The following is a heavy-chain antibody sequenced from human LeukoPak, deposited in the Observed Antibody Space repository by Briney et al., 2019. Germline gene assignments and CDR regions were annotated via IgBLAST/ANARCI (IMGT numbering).Heavy chain of an antibody. Sequence: SQTLSLTCAISGDSVSNNNAAWNWIRQSPSRGLEWLGRTYYRSKWYTDYAVSVSSRITINPDASRNQFSLQLNSVTPEDTAVYYCASSSLRGSDAFDIWGQGTMVTVSS. CDR2: TYYRSKWYT. J-gene: IGHJ3*02. CDR3: ASSSLRGSDAFDI. D-gene: IGHD3-16*01. CDR1: GDSVSNNNAA. V-gene: IGHV6-1*01.